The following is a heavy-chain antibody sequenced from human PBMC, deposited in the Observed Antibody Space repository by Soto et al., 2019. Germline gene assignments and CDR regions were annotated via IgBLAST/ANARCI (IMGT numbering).Heavy chain of an antibody. CDR2: IYHSGST. CDR1: GGSISSSNW. CDR3: ARGPLDSTYGDYQYYFAY. Sequence: QVQLQESGPGLVKPSGTLSLTCAVSGGSISSSNWWSWVRQPPGKGLEWIGEIYHSGSTNYNPSLKNGVTIAVDKSNHQLSLKLSTVTAADTDVYDSARGPLDSTYGDYQYYFAYWDQRTLVTASS. D-gene: IGHD4-17*01. V-gene: IGHV4-4*02. J-gene: IGHJ4*02.